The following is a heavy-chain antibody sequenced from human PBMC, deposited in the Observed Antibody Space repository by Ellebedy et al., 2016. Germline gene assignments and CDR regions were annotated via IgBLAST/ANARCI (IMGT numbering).Heavy chain of an antibody. CDR3: ARHQNGGTYPLDY. J-gene: IGHJ4*02. Sequence: GSLRLSXTVSGVSMNNYYWSWIRQPPGKGLEWIAFIHYGGNINYNPSLTGRVTISLDTSRRQVSLKVTSVTAADTAIYYCARHQNGGTYPLDYWGQGTLATVSS. CDR2: IHYGGNI. D-gene: IGHD1-26*01. V-gene: IGHV4-59*08. CDR1: GVSMNNYY.